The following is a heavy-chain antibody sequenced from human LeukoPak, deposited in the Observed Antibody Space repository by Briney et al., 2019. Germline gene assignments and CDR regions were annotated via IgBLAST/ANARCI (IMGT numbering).Heavy chain of an antibody. D-gene: IGHD3-10*01. CDR1: GGSISSSSYY. Sequence: SETLSLTCTVSGGSISSSSYYWGWIRQPPGKGLEWIGSIYYSGSTYYNPSLKSRVTISVDTSKNPFSLKLSSVTAADTAVYYCATYYYGSGSYSDWFDPWGQGTLVTVSP. CDR3: ATYYYGSGSYSDWFDP. CDR2: IYYSGST. V-gene: IGHV4-39*01. J-gene: IGHJ5*02.